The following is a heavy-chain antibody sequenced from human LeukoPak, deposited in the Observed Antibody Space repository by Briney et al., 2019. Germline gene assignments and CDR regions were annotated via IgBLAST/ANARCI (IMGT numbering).Heavy chain of an antibody. D-gene: IGHD5-24*01. V-gene: IGHV3-23*01. Sequence: AGGSLRLSCAASGLTFINYAMNWVRQAPGKGLEWVSVISDSGGSTLYADSVKGRFTISRDNSKNTLYLRMNSLSAGDTAVYYCARDRGMRDGYNYGYFDYWGQGTLVTVSS. J-gene: IGHJ4*02. CDR2: ISDSGGST. CDR1: GLTFINYA. CDR3: ARDRGMRDGYNYGYFDY.